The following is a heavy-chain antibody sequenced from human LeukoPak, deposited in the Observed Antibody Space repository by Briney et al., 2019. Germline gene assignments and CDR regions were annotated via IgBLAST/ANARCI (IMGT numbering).Heavy chain of an antibody. CDR2: IYYSGST. J-gene: IGHJ4*02. D-gene: IGHD3-10*01. V-gene: IGHV4-61*01. CDR1: GYSISSGYY. CDR3: SRVYYYGSQNYYFDY. Sequence: SETLSLTCTVSGYSISSGYYWGWIRQPPGKGLEWIGYIYYSGSTNYNPSLKSRVTMSVDTSKNQFSLKLSSVTAADTAVYYCSRVYYYGSQNYYFDYWGQGTLVTVSS.